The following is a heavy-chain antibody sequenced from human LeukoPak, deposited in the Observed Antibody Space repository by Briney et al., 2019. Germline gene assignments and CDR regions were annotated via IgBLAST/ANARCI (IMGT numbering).Heavy chain of an antibody. D-gene: IGHD6-19*01. CDR3: AKFEGATIPGWFNDY. CDR2: ISGSGGTT. Sequence: PGGSLRLSCAASGFIFSNYAMTWARLTPGKGLEWVSAISGSGGTTYYADSVKGRFTISRDNSKNTLYLQMNSLRTEDTAVYFCAKFEGATIPGWFNDYWGQGILVTVSS. CDR1: GFIFSNYA. J-gene: IGHJ4*02. V-gene: IGHV3-23*01.